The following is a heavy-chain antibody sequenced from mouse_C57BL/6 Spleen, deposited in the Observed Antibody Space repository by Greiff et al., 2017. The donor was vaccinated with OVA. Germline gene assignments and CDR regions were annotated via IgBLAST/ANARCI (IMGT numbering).Heavy chain of an antibody. Sequence: EVNLVESGGGLVKPGGSLKLSCAASGFTFSSYAMSWVRQTPEKRLEWVATISDGGSYTYYPDNVKGRFTISRDNAKNNLYLQMSHLKSEDTAMYYCARDRGSQLYYFDYWGQGTTLTVSS. D-gene: IGHD4-1*02. CDR2: ISDGGSYT. J-gene: IGHJ2*01. V-gene: IGHV5-4*01. CDR3: ARDRGSQLYYFDY. CDR1: GFTFSSYA.